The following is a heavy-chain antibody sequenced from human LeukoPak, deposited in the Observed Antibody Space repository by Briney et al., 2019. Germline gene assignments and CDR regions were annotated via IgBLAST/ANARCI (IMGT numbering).Heavy chain of an antibody. J-gene: IGHJ3*02. Sequence: PSETLSLTCTVSGGSISSGGYYWSWIRQPPGKGLEWIGYIYHSGSTYYNPSLKSRVTKSVDRSKNQFSLKLSSVTAADTAVYYCARGGFDPTTVVADKTDAFDIWGQGTMVTVSS. CDR1: GGSISSGGYY. CDR2: IYHSGST. D-gene: IGHD2-2*01. V-gene: IGHV4-30-2*01. CDR3: ARGGFDPTTVVADKTDAFDI.